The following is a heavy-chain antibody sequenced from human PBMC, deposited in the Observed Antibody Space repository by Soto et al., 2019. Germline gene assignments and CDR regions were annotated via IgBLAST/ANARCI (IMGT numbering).Heavy chain of an antibody. Sequence: GGSLRLSCAASGFRFSSYWMHWVRQAPGKGLVWVSHINSDGSSPTYADSVKGRFTISRDNAKNTLYLQMNSLRAEDSAVYYCAREEGYGSGRYFDYWGLGTLVTVSS. J-gene: IGHJ4*02. CDR1: GFRFSSYW. D-gene: IGHD3-10*01. V-gene: IGHV3-74*01. CDR2: INSDGSSP. CDR3: AREEGYGSGRYFDY.